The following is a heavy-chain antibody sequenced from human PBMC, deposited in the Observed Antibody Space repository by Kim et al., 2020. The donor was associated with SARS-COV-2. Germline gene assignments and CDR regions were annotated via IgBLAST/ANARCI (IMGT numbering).Heavy chain of an antibody. CDR3: ARGPLIVVVPSGAGTSSNYYYYYGMDV. V-gene: IGHV4-34*01. Sequence: SETLSLTCAVYGGSFSGYYWSWIRQPPGKGLEWIGEINHSGSTNYNPSLKSRVTISVDTSKNQFSLKLSSVTAADTAVYYCARGPLIVVVPSGAGTSSNYYYYYGMDVWGQGTTVTVSS. CDR1: GGSFSGYY. CDR2: INHSGST. D-gene: IGHD2-2*01. J-gene: IGHJ6*02.